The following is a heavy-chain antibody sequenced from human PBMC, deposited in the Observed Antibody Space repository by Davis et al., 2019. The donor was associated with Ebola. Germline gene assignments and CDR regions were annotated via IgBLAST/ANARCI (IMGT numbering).Heavy chain of an antibody. J-gene: IGHJ6*02. Sequence: ASVKVSCKASGYTFTSYAMHWVRQAPGQRLEWMGWINAGNGNTKYSQKFQGRVTITRDTSASTAYMELSSLRSEDTAVYYCARDGYYDFWSGYYSYYGMDVWGQGTTVTVSS. D-gene: IGHD3-3*01. CDR2: INAGNGNT. CDR3: ARDGYYDFWSGYYSYYGMDV. CDR1: GYTFTSYA. V-gene: IGHV1-3*01.